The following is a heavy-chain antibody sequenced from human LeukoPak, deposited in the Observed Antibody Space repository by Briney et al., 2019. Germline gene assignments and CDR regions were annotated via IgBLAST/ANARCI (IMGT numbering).Heavy chain of an antibody. CDR2: INPSGGST. Sequence: ASVKVSCKASGYTFTSYYMHWVRQAPGQGLEWMGIINPSGGSTSYAQKFQGRVTMTRDTSTSTVYMELSSLRSDDTAVYYCAREVVAAPWAFDIWGQGTMVTVSS. J-gene: IGHJ3*02. CDR3: AREVVAAPWAFDI. D-gene: IGHD2-15*01. CDR1: GYTFTSYY. V-gene: IGHV1-46*01.